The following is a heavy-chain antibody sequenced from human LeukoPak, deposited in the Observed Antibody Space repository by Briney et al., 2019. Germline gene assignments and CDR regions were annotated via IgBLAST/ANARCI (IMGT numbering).Heavy chain of an antibody. CDR3: ARHGGGGESYPRVFDY. D-gene: IGHD1-26*01. CDR1: GGSISPYS. V-gene: IGHV4-59*08. J-gene: IGHJ4*02. Sequence: SGTMSLTCTASGGSISPYSWSWIRQPPGKGLEWIGYIYYSGSTTYNPSLKSRVTISVDTSKNQFSLKLSSVTAADTAMYYCARHGGGGESYPRVFDYWGRGNLVTVSS. CDR2: IYYSGST.